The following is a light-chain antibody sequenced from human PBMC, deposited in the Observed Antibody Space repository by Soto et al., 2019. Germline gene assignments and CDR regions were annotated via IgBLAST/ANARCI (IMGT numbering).Light chain of an antibody. Sequence: QSVLTQPASVSGSPGQSITISCTGSSSDVGAYNFVSWYQHHPGKAPKLILYEVTTHPSGVSSRFSGSKSGSTASLTISGLQADEEANSYCSSYTSSNTPYVFGTGTKVTV. CDR2: EVT. CDR3: SSYTSSNTPYV. J-gene: IGLJ1*01. V-gene: IGLV2-14*01. CDR1: SSDVGAYNF.